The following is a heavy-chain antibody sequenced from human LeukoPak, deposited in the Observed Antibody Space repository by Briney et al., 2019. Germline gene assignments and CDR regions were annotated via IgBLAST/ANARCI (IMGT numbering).Heavy chain of an antibody. D-gene: IGHD3-10*01. CDR2: IYYSGST. CDR3: ARALGTSRMDV. J-gene: IGHJ6*02. V-gene: IGHV4-39*07. Sequence: SETPSLTCTVSGGSISSSSYYWGWIRQPPGKGLEWIGSIYYSGSTYYNPSLKSRVTISVDTSKNQFSLKLSSVTAADTAVYYCARALGTSRMDVWGQGTTVTVSS. CDR1: GGSISSSSYY.